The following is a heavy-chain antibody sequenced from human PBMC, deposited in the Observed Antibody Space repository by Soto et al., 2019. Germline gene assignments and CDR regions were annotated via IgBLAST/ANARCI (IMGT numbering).Heavy chain of an antibody. CDR1: GYTFTSYG. CDR3: AIGVPDDGLVSDCNWFDP. J-gene: IGHJ5*02. Sequence: QVQLVQSGAEVKKPGASVKVSCKASGYTFTSYGISWVRQAPGQGLEWMGWISAYNGNTNYAQKLQGRVTMTTDTSPSTAYMELRSLRSDDTAVYYLAIGVPDDGLVSDCNWFDPWGQGNLVTVSS. D-gene: IGHD3-9*01. CDR2: ISAYNGNT. V-gene: IGHV1-18*01.